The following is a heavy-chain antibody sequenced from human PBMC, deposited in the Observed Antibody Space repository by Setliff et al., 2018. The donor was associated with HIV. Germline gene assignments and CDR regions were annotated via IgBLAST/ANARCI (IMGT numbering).Heavy chain of an antibody. CDR2: IYYSGSA. V-gene: IGHV4-39*01. CDR3: ARGRDYTGSWFRPFYLDF. J-gene: IGHJ4*01. D-gene: IGHD3-3*01. Sequence: PSETLSLTCTVSGGSISSSSYYWGWIRQPPGKGLEWLGCIYYSGSAYYNPSLKSRVTISVDTSKNQFSLKLTSVTAADTAIYYCARGRDYTGSWFRPFYLDFWGHGNLVTVSS. CDR1: GGSISSSSYY.